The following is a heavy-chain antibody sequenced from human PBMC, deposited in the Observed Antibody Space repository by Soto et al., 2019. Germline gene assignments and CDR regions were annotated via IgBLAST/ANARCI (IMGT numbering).Heavy chain of an antibody. Sequence: GESLKISCKGSGYSFTSYWIGWVRQMPGKGLEWMGIIYPGDSDTRYSPSFQGQVTISADKSISTAYLQWSSLKASDTAMYYCARVRSGYSTGGTHYYYGMDVWGQGTTVTVSS. CDR2: IYPGDSDT. V-gene: IGHV5-51*01. CDR1: GYSFTSYW. CDR3: ARVRSGYSTGGTHYYYGMDV. J-gene: IGHJ6*02. D-gene: IGHD5-12*01.